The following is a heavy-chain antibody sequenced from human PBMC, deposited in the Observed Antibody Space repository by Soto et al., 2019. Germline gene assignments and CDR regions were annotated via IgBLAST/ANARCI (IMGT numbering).Heavy chain of an antibody. J-gene: IGHJ4*02. CDR2: ISSSSSYI. Sequence: VQLVESGGGVVQPGRSLRLSCAASRFTFSSYSMNWVRQAPGKGLEWVSSISSSSSYIYYADSVKGRFTISRDNAKNSPYLQINSLRGEDRAVFYCARDLFKPIRYDFWFVHIRPFGYWGQGTLVTVSS. V-gene: IGHV3-21*01. CDR3: ARDLFKPIRYDFWFVHIRPFGY. CDR1: RFTFSSYS. D-gene: IGHD3-3*01.